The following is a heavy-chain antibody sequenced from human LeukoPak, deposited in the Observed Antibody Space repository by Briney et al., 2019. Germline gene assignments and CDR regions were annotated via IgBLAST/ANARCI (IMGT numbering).Heavy chain of an antibody. CDR1: GYSISSGYY. V-gene: IGHV4-38-2*02. CDR3: ARYREVGATVDY. D-gene: IGHD1-26*01. J-gene: IGHJ4*02. CDR2: IYYRGST. Sequence: SETLSLTCTVSGYSISSGYYWGWIRQPPGRGLEWIASIYYRGSTHYNPSLAPLKSRVTISADTSKNQFSLKLSSVTAADTAVYYCARYREVGATVDYWGQGTLVTVSS.